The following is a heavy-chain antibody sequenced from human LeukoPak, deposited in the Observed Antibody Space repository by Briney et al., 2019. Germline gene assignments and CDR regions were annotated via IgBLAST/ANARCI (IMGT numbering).Heavy chain of an antibody. CDR2: ISYDGSNK. J-gene: IGHJ4*02. CDR3: ARDHLYYEISGPRFDN. Sequence: GRSLRLSCAASGFTFSSYAMHWVRQAPGKGLEWVAVISYDGSNKYYADSVKGRFTISRDNSKNTLFLQMNSLRAEDTAVYYCARDHLYYEISGPRFDNWGQGTRVTVSS. D-gene: IGHD3-16*01. V-gene: IGHV3-30*04. CDR1: GFTFSSYA.